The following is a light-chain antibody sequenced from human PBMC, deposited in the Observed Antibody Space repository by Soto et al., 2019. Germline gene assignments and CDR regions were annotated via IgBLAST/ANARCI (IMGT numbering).Light chain of an antibody. Sequence: QSALTQPPSASGSPGQSVTISCTGTSSDVGAYKYVSWYQQYPGKAPKLMIYEVSKRPSGVPDRFSGSKSGNTASLTVSGLQAEDEADYYCTSYVGSTIWVFGGGPKLTVL. V-gene: IGLV2-8*01. J-gene: IGLJ3*02. CDR3: TSYVGSTIWV. CDR1: SSDVGAYKY. CDR2: EVS.